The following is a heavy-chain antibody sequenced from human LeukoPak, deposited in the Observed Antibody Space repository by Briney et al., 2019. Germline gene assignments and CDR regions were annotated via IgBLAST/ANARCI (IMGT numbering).Heavy chain of an antibody. J-gene: IGHJ4*02. CDR3: ARQTYYYGSGGFDY. Sequence: SETLSLTCTVSGGSISSSSYCWGWIRQPPGKGLEWIGSIYYSGSTYYNPSLKSRVTISVDTSKNQFSLKLSSVTAADTAVYYCARQTYYYGSGGFDYWGQGTLVTVSS. D-gene: IGHD3-10*01. CDR2: IYYSGST. CDR1: GGSISSSSYC. V-gene: IGHV4-39*01.